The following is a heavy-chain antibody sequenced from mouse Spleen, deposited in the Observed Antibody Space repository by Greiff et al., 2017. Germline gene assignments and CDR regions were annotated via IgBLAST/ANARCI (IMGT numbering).Heavy chain of an antibody. Sequence: VKLMESGPELVKPGALVKISCKASGYTFTSYDINWVKQRPGQGLEWIGWIYPGDGSTKYNEKFKGKATLTADKSSSTAYMQLNSLTSEDSAVYFCARKDDGYYEAWFAYWGQGTLVTVSA. CDR2: IYPGDGST. CDR3: ARKDDGYYEAWFAY. J-gene: IGHJ3*01. CDR1: GYTFTSYD. V-gene: IGHV1S56*01. D-gene: IGHD2-3*01.